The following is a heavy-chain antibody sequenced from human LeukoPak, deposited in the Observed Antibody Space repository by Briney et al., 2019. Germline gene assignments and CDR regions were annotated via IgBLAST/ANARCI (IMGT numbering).Heavy chain of an antibody. V-gene: IGHV3-30*03. CDR2: ISFDGSNK. CDR3: ARDTLWE. CDR1: GFTFSSYG. Sequence: GRSLRLSCAASGFTFSSYGMHWVRQAPGKGLEWVAVISFDGSNKYYEDSVKGRFTISRDNSKNTLYLQMNSLRPDDTAIYYCARDTLWEWGQGTLVTVSS. D-gene: IGHD1-26*01. J-gene: IGHJ4*02.